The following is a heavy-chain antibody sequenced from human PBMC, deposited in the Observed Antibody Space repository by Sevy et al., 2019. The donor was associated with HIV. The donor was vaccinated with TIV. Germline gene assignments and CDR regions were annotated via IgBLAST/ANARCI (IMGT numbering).Heavy chain of an antibody. CDR1: GFTFSSYA. CDR3: AKAEYSSSWYFFDY. J-gene: IGHJ4*02. Sequence: GGSLRLSCAASGFTFSSYAMSWVRQAPGKGLEWVSAISGSGGSTYYADSVKGRFTISRDNSKNTLYLQMNSLRAEDMAVYYCAKAEYSSSWYFFDYWGQGTLVTVSS. CDR2: ISGSGGST. V-gene: IGHV3-23*01. D-gene: IGHD6-13*01.